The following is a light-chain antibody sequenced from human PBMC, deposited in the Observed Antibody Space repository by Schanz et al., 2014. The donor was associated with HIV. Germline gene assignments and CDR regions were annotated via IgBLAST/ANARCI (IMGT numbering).Light chain of an antibody. CDR3: QQRLT. CDR1: QSVSTNS. V-gene: IGKV3-20*01. CDR2: GAS. Sequence: EVVLTQSPGTLSLSPGERATLSCRASQSVSTNSLVWYQQKPGQAPRLLIYGASNRATGIPDRFSGSESGTDFTLTISRVEPEDFAVYYCQQRLTFGGGTKVEIK. J-gene: IGKJ4*01.